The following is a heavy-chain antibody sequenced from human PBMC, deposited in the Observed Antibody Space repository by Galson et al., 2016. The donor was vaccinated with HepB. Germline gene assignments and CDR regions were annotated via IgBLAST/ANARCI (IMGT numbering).Heavy chain of an antibody. CDR1: GLTFSTYA. CDR2: VAFNGSHK. Sequence: SLRLSCAASGLTFSTYAFHWVRQAPGKGLEWVAVVAFNGSHKYYADSVRGRFTISRDNSKNTLYVQMNSLRPEDTAVYYCARDARFYGMDVWGQGTTVTVSS. CDR3: ARDARFYGMDV. V-gene: IGHV3-30*04. J-gene: IGHJ6*02.